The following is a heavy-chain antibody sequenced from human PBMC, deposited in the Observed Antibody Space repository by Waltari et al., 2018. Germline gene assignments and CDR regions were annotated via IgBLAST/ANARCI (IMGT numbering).Heavy chain of an antibody. Sequence: EEQLVESGGGLAQPGESLRLSCAASGFPFSRYWMDWVRQAPGQGLVWVSRINSDGSSTTYADSVKGRFTISRDNAKNTLYVQMNRLRAEDTAVYYCARVATKTYSSPVPERPYYYGMDVWGQGTTVTVSS. CDR1: GFPFSRYW. D-gene: IGHD6-19*01. CDR2: INSDGSST. J-gene: IGHJ6*02. CDR3: ARVATKTYSSPVPERPYYYGMDV. V-gene: IGHV3-74*01.